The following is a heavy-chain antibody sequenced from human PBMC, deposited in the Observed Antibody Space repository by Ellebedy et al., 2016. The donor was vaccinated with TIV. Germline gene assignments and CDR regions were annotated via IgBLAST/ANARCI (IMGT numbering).Heavy chain of an antibody. CDR2: INSDGRTT. CDR1: GFTFSNYW. V-gene: IGHV3-74*01. J-gene: IGHJ3*02. CDR3: AREVVPSSKGGAFDI. D-gene: IGHD2-2*01. Sequence: GGSLRLSCVVSGFTFSNYWMHWVRQAPGKGLVWVSSINSDGRTTRYADSVQGRFTISRDNPKKTLSLQMNSLRAEDTAVYYCAREVVPSSKGGAFDIWGQGTMVTVSS.